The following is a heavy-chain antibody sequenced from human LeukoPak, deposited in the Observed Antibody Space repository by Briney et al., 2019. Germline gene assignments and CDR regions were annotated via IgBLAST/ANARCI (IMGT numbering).Heavy chain of an antibody. V-gene: IGHV4-34*01. CDR2: INHSGST. D-gene: IGHD3-3*01. J-gene: IGHJ5*02. CDR3: ARGSRFLEWLGYNWFDP. CDR1: GGSFSGYY. Sequence: PSETLSLTCAVYGGSFSGYYWSWIRQPPGKGLEWIGEINHSGSTNCNPSLKSRVTISVDTSKNQFSLKLSSVTAADTAVYYCARGSRFLEWLGYNWFDPWGQGTLVTVSS.